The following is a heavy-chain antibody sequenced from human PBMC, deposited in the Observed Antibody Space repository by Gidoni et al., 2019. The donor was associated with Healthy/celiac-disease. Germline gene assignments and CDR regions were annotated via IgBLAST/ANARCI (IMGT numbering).Heavy chain of an antibody. J-gene: IGHJ6*03. V-gene: IGHV1-8*01. CDR1: GYTFPRYA. CDR3: ARAPPYQPLLYWAYYYYMDV. Sequence: QVQLVQSGAEVKKPGASVKVSCKASGYTFPRYAINWVRQATGQGLEWMGWMKPNSGKTGYAQKFQGRVTMNRNTSISTAYMELSSLRSEDTAVYYCARAPPYQPLLYWAYYYYMDVWGKGTTVTVSS. CDR2: MKPNSGKT. D-gene: IGHD2-2*02.